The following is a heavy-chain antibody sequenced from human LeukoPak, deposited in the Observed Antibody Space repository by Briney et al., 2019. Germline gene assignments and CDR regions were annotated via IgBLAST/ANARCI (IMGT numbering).Heavy chain of an antibody. CDR2: IIPIFGTA. Sequence: SSVKVPCKASGGTFSSYAISWVRQAPGQGLEWMGRIIPIFGTANYAQKFQGRVTITTDESTSTAYMELSSLRSEDTAVYYCAICDSSGYYFVNAFDIWGQGTKVTVSS. J-gene: IGHJ3*02. CDR3: AICDSSGYYFVNAFDI. CDR1: GGTFSSYA. V-gene: IGHV1-69*05. D-gene: IGHD3-22*01.